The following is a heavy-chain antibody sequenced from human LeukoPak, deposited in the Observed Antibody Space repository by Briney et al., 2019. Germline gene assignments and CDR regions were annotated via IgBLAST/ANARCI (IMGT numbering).Heavy chain of an antibody. CDR2: IYYSGST. V-gene: IGHV4-59*12. D-gene: IGHD3-10*01. CDR1: GGSISSYY. Sequence: SETLSLTCTVSGGSISSYYWSWIRQSPGKGLEWIGYIYYSGSTDYNPSLKSRVTISVDTSKKQFSLKLSSVTAADTAVYYCARGVDYYGVWGQGTLVTVSS. CDR3: ARGVDYYGV. J-gene: IGHJ4*02.